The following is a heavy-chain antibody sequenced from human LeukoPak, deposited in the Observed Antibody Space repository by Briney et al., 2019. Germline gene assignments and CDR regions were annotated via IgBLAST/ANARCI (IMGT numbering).Heavy chain of an antibody. V-gene: IGHV1-18*01. D-gene: IGHD4/OR15-4a*01. CDR2: ISAYNGNT. CDR1: GYTFTSYG. Sequence: ASVKVSCKASGYTFTSYGISWVRQAPGQGLEWMGWISAYNGNTNYAQRLQGRVTMTRDTSTSTVYMELNNLRPEDTAVYYCARDRAPLTTTAVGFDPWGQGSPVTVSS. CDR3: ARDRAPLTTTAVGFDP. J-gene: IGHJ5*02.